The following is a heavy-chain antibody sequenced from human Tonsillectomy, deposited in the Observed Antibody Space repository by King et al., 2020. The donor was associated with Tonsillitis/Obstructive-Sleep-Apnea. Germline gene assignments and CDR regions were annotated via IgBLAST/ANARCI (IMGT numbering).Heavy chain of an antibody. CDR1: GGTFSTYA. D-gene: IGHD1-1*01. Sequence: QLVQSGAEVKKPGSSVKVSCKASGGTFSTYAISWVRQAPGQGLEWMGGITPIFGGADYAQKFQGRVTITADESTSTAYMELSSLRCEDTAVYYCARGSPTTPIYAYWGQGTLVTVSS. CDR3: ARGSPTTPIYAY. J-gene: IGHJ4*02. CDR2: ITPIFGGA. V-gene: IGHV1-69*01.